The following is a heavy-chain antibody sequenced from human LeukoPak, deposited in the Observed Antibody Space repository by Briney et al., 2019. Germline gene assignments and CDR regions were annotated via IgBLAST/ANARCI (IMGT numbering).Heavy chain of an antibody. J-gene: IGHJ4*02. Sequence: SETLSLTCAVSGGSISSGGYSWSWIRQPPGKGPEWIGYIYYSGSTHYNPSLRSRVTISVDTSKNQFSLKLSSVTAADTAVYYCARDGYNKGFDYWGQGTLVTVSS. D-gene: IGHD5-24*01. CDR3: ARDGYNKGFDY. CDR2: IYYSGST. V-gene: IGHV4-30-4*07. CDR1: GGSISSGGYS.